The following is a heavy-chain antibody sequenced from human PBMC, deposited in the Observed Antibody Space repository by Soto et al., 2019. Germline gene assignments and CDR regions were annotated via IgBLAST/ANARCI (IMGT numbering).Heavy chain of an antibody. CDR3: AKDSRYYDFWSGYWNY. D-gene: IGHD3-3*01. J-gene: IGHJ4*02. V-gene: IGHV3-30*18. CDR2: ISYDGSNK. CDR1: GFTFSSYG. Sequence: GGSLRLSCAASGFTFSSYGMHWVRQAPGKGLEWVAVISYDGSNKYYADSVKGRFTISRDNSKNTLYLQMNSLRAEDTAVYYCAKDSRYYDFWSGYWNYWGQGXLVTVSS.